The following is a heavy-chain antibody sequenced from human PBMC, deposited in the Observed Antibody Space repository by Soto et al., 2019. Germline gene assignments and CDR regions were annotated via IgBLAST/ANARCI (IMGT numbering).Heavy chain of an antibody. J-gene: IGHJ4*02. Sequence: GASVKVSCKASGYTFTSYGISWVRQAPGQGLEWMGWISAYNGNTNYAQKLQGRVTMTTDTSTSTAYMEMRSLRSDDTAVHYCAKDTALGYCSGGSCHRFSGYDKDYFDYWGQGTLVTVSS. CDR1: GYTFTSYG. D-gene: IGHD2-15*01. V-gene: IGHV1-18*01. CDR2: ISAYNGNT. CDR3: AKDTALGYCSGGSCHRFSGYDKDYFDY.